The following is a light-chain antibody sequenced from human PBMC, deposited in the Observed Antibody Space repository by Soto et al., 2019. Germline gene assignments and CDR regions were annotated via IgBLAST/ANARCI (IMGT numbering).Light chain of an antibody. J-gene: IGKJ5*01. CDR1: QSFRGL. Sequence: EVVLTQSPVTLSLSPGERATLSCRASQSFRGLLAWYQQKPGQAPRLLIYDAYNRATGIPPRFSGSGSGTDFTLTISSLEPEDSAVYYCQQYDKWFSISFGQGTRLEIK. CDR3: QQYDKWFSIS. V-gene: IGKV3-11*01. CDR2: DAY.